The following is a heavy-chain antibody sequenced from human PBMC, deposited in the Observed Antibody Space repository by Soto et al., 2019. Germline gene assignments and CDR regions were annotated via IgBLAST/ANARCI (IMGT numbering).Heavy chain of an antibody. CDR2: IYPGDSDT. D-gene: IGHD5-18*01. V-gene: IGHV5-51*01. CDR1: GYSFTAYW. J-gene: IGHJ4*02. Sequence: GESLKISCRASGYSFTAYWIAWVRQMPGKGLEWMGIIYPGDSDTRYSPSFQGQVTISADKSISTAYLQWSSLKASDTAMYYRARLLNTATVTDPGYWRQGTLVTVSS. CDR3: ARLLNTATVTDPGY.